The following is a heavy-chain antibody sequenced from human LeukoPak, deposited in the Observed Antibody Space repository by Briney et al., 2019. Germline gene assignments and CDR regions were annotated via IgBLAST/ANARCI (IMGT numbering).Heavy chain of an antibody. Sequence: SETLSLTCAVYGGSFSGYYWSWIRQPPGKGLEWIGEINHSGSTNYNPSLKSRVTISVDTSKNQFSLKLSSVTAADTAVYYCVRDPLWFGELYGMDVWGQGTTVTVSS. V-gene: IGHV4-34*01. J-gene: IGHJ6*02. CDR3: VRDPLWFGELYGMDV. CDR2: INHSGST. D-gene: IGHD3-10*01. CDR1: GGSFSGYY.